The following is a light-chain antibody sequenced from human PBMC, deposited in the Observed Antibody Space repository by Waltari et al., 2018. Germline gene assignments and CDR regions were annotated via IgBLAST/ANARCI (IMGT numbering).Light chain of an antibody. Sequence: SYELTQPPSVSVSPGQTASITCSGDKLGDKYACWYQQKPGQSPVLVILQDSKRPSGIPERFSGSNSWNTATLTISGTQAMDEADYYCQAWDSSTAGVFGGGTKLTVL. CDR2: QDS. CDR1: KLGDKY. J-gene: IGLJ2*01. CDR3: QAWDSSTAGV. V-gene: IGLV3-1*01.